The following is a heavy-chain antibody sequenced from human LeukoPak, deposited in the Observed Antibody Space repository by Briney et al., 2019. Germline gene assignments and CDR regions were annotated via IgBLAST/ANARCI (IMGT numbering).Heavy chain of an antibody. V-gene: IGHV1-2*02. CDR3: ARDGSWSSISYSDY. J-gene: IGHJ4*02. CDR2: INPNSGDT. Sequence: ASVKVSCKASGYTFTGYYIQWVRQAPGQGLEWMGWINPNSGDTKYEQRFQGRVTMTRDTSISTAYMELTRLRSDDAAVYFCARDGSWSSISYSDYWGQGTLVTVSS. CDR1: GYTFTGYY. D-gene: IGHD2-2*01.